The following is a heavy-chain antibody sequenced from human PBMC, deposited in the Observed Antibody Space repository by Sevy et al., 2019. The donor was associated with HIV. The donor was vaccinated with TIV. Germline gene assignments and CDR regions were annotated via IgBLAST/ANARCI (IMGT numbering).Heavy chain of an antibody. CDR2: TNEDGSRT. J-gene: IGHJ4*02. CDR3: ARDLSGPYDY. CDR1: NFIFSNYW. D-gene: IGHD3-16*02. Sequence: GGSLRLSCAASNFIFSNYWMHWVRQVPGKVLVWVSRTNEDGSRTDYADSVKGRFTISRDNADNTLYLQMSSLRAEDTAVYYCARDLSGPYDYWGQGTLVTVSS. V-gene: IGHV3-74*01.